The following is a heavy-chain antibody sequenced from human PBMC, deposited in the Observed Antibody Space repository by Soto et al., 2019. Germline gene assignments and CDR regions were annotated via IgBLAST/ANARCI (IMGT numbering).Heavy chain of an antibody. CDR1: GFTFHDYA. CDR3: AKDTQTKSAYLYCFDS. V-gene: IGHV3-9*01. J-gene: IGHJ4*02. Sequence: GGSLRLSCPASGFTFHDYAMHWVRQAPGKGLEWVSGISWNSDRIGYADSVMGRFTISRDNAKNSLYLQMNSLRPEDTAFYYCAKDTQTKSAYLYCFDSWGQGA. D-gene: IGHD1-7*01. CDR2: ISWNSDRI.